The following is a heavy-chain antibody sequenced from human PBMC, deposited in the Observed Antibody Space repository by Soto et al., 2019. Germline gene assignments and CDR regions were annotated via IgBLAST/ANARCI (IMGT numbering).Heavy chain of an antibody. CDR2: ISGSGDKT. Sequence: EVQLLESGGGLVQPGGSLRLSCAASGFTFSSYAINWVRQARGKGLEWVSTISGSGDKTYYADSVKGRFTISRDNSKNTLSLQMNSLRAEDTAVYYCAKSGQSSWANMDVWGQGTTVTVSS. D-gene: IGHD2-2*01. CDR1: GFTFSSYA. V-gene: IGHV3-23*01. J-gene: IGHJ6*02. CDR3: AKSGQSSWANMDV.